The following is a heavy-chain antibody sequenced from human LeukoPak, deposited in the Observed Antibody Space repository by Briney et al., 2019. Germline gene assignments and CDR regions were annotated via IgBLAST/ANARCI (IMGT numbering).Heavy chain of an antibody. Sequence: GGSLRLSCAASGFTLSSYGMHWVRQAPGKGLEWVAVISYDGSNKYYADSVKGRFTISRDNSKNTLYLQMNSLRAEDTAVYYCAKDAVAGFYYFDYWGQGTLVTVSS. V-gene: IGHV3-30*18. CDR1: GFTLSSYG. CDR3: AKDAVAGFYYFDY. J-gene: IGHJ4*02. D-gene: IGHD6-19*01. CDR2: ISYDGSNK.